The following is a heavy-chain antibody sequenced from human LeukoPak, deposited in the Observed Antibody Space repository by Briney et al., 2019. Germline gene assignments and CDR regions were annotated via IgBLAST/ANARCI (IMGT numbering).Heavy chain of an antibody. CDR2: ISSSSSYI. CDR1: GFTFSSYS. CDR3: ARFCGGDCLDY. V-gene: IGHV3-21*01. J-gene: IGHJ4*02. Sequence: GGSLRLSCAASGFTFSSYSMNWVRKAPGRGLEWVSSISSSSSYIYYADSVKGRFTISRDNAKNSLYLQMNSLRAEDTAVYYCARFCGGDCLDYWGQGTLFTVSS. D-gene: IGHD2-21*02.